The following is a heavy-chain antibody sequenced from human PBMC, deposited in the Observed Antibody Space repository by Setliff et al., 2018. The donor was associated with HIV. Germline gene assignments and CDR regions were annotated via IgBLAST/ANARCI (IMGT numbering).Heavy chain of an antibody. J-gene: IGHJ3*01. V-gene: IGHV4-34*01. CDR3: ARHNCGTTACYGVVV. CDR2: INDNGST. Sequence: SSETLSLTCAVYGGSFSGYYWSWIRQPPGKGLEWIGEINDNGSTNYNPSLKSRVTTSVDTSKNHVSLKLSSVTAADTAVYYCARHNCGTTACYGVVVWGQGTMVTVSS. CDR1: GGSFSGYY. D-gene: IGHD2-2*01.